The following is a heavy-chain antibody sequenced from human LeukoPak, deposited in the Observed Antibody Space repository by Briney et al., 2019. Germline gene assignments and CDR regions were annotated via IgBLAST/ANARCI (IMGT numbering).Heavy chain of an antibody. Sequence: GGSLRLSCAASGFTFSSYSMNWVRRAPGKGLEWVSSISSSSSYIYYADSVKGRFTISRDNAKNSLYLQMNSLRAEDTAVYYCARLGYSYGYGAFDIWGQGTMVTVSS. J-gene: IGHJ3*02. D-gene: IGHD5-18*01. CDR2: ISSSSSYI. CDR3: ARLGYSYGYGAFDI. CDR1: GFTFSSYS. V-gene: IGHV3-21*01.